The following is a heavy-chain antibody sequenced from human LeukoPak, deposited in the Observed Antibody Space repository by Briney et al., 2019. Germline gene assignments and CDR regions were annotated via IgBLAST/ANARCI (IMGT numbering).Heavy chain of an antibody. CDR3: ARGPRPTAIYYYYCMDV. Sequence: PSETLSLTCTVSGGSISSYYWSWIRQPPGKGLEWIGYIYYSGSTNYNPSLKSRVTISVDTSKNQFSLKLSSVTAADTAVYYCARGPRPTAIYYYYCMDVWGQGTTVTVSS. CDR2: IYYSGST. J-gene: IGHJ6*02. CDR1: GGSISSYY. V-gene: IGHV4-59*01. D-gene: IGHD4-17*01.